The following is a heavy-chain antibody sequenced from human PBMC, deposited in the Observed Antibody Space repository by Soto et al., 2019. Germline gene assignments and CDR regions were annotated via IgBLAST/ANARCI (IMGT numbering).Heavy chain of an antibody. Sequence: SETLSLTCIVSGESISSSSYYWGWIRQPPGKGLEWIGSIYYSVRTYYNPSFKSRVTISIDTCKNQFSLKLSSVTATDTAVYYCARQRTTVVTQAYSDHWGQGAMVTVSS. V-gene: IGHV4-39*01. CDR1: GESISSSSYY. J-gene: IGHJ4*02. CDR3: ARQRTTVVTQAYSDH. D-gene: IGHD2-21*02. CDR2: IYYSVRT.